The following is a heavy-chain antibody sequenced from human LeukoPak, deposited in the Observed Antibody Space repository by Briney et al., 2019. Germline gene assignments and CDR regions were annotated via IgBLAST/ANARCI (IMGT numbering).Heavy chain of an antibody. J-gene: IGHJ5*02. D-gene: IGHD3-10*01. CDR1: GFTFSSYA. V-gene: IGHV3-30-3*01. CDR2: ISYDGSNK. CDR3: ARYGSGSYRGFDP. Sequence: PGGSLRLSCAASGFTFSSYAMHWVRQAPGKGLEWVAVISYDGSNKYYADSVKGRFTISRDNSKNTLYLQMNSLRSEDTAVYYCARYGSGSYRGFDPWGQGTLVTVSS.